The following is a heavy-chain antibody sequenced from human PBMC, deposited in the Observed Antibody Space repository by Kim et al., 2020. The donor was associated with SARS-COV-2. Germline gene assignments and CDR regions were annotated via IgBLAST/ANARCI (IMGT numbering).Heavy chain of an antibody. CDR3: ARGKSFSYGSGSYAYDFDY. CDR2: IYTSGST. J-gene: IGHJ4*02. V-gene: IGHV4-61*02. D-gene: IGHD3-10*01. CDR1: GGSISSGSYY. Sequence: SETLSLTCTVSGGSISSGSYYWSWIRQPAGKGLEWIGRIYTSGSTNYNPSLKSRVTISVDTSKNQFSLKLSSVTAADTAVYYCARGKSFSYGSGSYAYDFDYWGQGTLVTVSS.